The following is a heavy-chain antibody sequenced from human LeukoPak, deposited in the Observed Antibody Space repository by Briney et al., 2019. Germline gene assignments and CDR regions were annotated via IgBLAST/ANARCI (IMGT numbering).Heavy chain of an antibody. CDR2: ISSSGGST. CDR1: GFTFSSYA. D-gene: IGHD3-22*01. J-gene: IGHJ4*02. Sequence: GGSLRLSCAASGFTFSSYATSWVRQAPGKGLEWVSAISSSGGSTYYASSVKGRFTISRDNSKNTLYLQMNSLRAEDTAVYYCAKRYYYDNSGLWDSWGQGTLVRVSS. V-gene: IGHV3-23*01. CDR3: AKRYYYDNSGLWDS.